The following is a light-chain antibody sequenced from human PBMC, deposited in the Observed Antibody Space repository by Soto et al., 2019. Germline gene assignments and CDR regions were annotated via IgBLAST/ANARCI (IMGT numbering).Light chain of an antibody. J-gene: IGLJ1*01. CDR1: SSDVGGYNY. Sequence: QSVLTQPASVSGSPGQSITISCTGTSSDVGGYNYVSWYQQQSGKAPKLMIHEVSNRPSGVSSRFSGSKSGNTASLTISGLQAEDEADYYCSSYTSSRAYVFGIGTKVTLL. CDR3: SSYTSSRAYV. V-gene: IGLV2-14*01. CDR2: EVS.